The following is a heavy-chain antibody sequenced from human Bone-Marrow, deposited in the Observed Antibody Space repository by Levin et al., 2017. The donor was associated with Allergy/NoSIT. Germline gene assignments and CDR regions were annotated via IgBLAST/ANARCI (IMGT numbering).Heavy chain of an antibody. J-gene: IGHJ3*02. CDR2: IYYSGST. Sequence: SETLSLTCTVSGGSISSYYWSWIRQPPGKGLEWIGYIYYSGSTNYNPSLKSRVTISVDTSKNQFSLKLSSVTAADTAVYYCARQDDYVWGSYAFDIWGQGTMVTVSS. CDR1: GGSISSYY. V-gene: IGHV4-59*08. D-gene: IGHD3-16*01. CDR3: ARQDDYVWGSYAFDI.